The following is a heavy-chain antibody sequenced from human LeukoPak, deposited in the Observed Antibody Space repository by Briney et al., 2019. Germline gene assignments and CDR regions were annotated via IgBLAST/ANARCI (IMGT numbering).Heavy chain of an antibody. Sequence: ASVKVSCKASAYTFTIYGITCVRHAPGQGLEWMGWIRTYNGNTRYAQNLEGRVTMTTDTSTSTAYMELRSLRSDDTAVYYCAREIHDYDILTGFPSRKLYFDYWGQGTLVSVSS. CDR3: AREIHDYDILTGFPSRKLYFDY. D-gene: IGHD3-9*01. CDR1: AYTFTIYG. CDR2: IRTYNGNT. V-gene: IGHV1-18*01. J-gene: IGHJ4*02.